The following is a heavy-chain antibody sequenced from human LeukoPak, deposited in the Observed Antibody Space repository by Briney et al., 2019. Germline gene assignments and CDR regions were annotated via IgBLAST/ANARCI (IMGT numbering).Heavy chain of an antibody. J-gene: IGHJ4*02. V-gene: IGHV4-34*01. CDR1: GGSFSGYY. Sequence: SETLSLTCAVYGGSFSGYYWSWIRQPPGKGLEWIGEINHSGSTNYNPSLKSRVTISVDTSKNQFSLKLSSVTAADTAVYYCARRNDFRSDYPFDYWGQGTLVTVSS. CDR3: ARRNDFRSDYPFDY. D-gene: IGHD3-3*01. CDR2: INHSGST.